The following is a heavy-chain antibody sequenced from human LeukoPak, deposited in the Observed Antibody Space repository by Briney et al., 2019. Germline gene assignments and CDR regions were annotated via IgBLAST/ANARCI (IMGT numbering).Heavy chain of an antibody. CDR3: AREYSGYDWGQFDY. J-gene: IGHJ4*02. V-gene: IGHV1-18*01. CDR1: GYTFTSYG. CDR2: FSAYNGNT. Sequence: GASVKVSCKASGYTFTSYGISWVRQAPGQGLEWMGWFSAYNGNTNYAQKLPGRVTMTTDTSTSTAYMELRSLRSDDTAVYYCAREYSGYDWGQFDYWGQGTLVTVSS. D-gene: IGHD5-12*01.